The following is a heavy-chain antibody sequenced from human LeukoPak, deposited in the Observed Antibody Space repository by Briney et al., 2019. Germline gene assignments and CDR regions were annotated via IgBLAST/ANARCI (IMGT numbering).Heavy chain of an antibody. CDR3: ARLDYTTGAGD. CDR2: IYSGDST. V-gene: IGHV3-53*01. Sequence: PGGSLRLSCAASGFPVTNNYMRWVRQAPGQGLECVSVIYSGDSTNYADSVKGRFTISRDKSKNTLYLQLNSLRAEDTAVYYCARLDYTTGAGDWGQGTLVTVSS. J-gene: IGHJ4*02. D-gene: IGHD6-19*01. CDR1: GFPVTNNY.